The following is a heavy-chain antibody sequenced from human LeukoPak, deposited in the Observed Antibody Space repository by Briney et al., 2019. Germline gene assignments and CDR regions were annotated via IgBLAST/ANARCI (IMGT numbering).Heavy chain of an antibody. V-gene: IGHV3-74*01. J-gene: IGHJ4*02. Sequence: GGSLRLSCAASGFTFSNYWMHWVRQAPGKGLVWVSRIKSDGTYTTYADSVKGRFTISRDNAKNTLYLQMNSLRAEDTAVYCCARDSSYGYDYWGQGTLVTVSS. CDR1: GFTFSNYW. CDR2: IKSDGTYT. CDR3: ARDSSYGYDY. D-gene: IGHD5-18*01.